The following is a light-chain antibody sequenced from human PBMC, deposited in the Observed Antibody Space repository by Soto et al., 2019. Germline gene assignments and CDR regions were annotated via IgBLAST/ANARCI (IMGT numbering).Light chain of an antibody. CDR1: QSVSSN. J-gene: IGKJ1*01. CDR2: GAS. V-gene: IGKV3-15*01. CDR3: QQYNNWPLT. Sequence: EIVMTQSPATLSVSPGERATLSCRASQSVSSNLAWYQQKPGQGPRLLIYGASTRATGLPARFSGSGSGTDFPLTIRSLQSEDFAVYYCQQYNNWPLTFGQGTKVEIK.